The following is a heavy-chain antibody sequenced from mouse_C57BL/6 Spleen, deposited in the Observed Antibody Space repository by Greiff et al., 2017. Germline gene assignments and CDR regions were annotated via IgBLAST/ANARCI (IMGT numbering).Heavy chain of an antibody. CDR1: GYTFTDYE. Sequence: VQLQQSGAELVRPGASVTLSCKASGYTFTDYEMHWVKQTPVHGLEWIGAIDPETGGTAYNQKFKGKAILTADKSSSTAYMELRSLTSEDSAVYYCTRGGLLFDYWCQGTTLTVSS. V-gene: IGHV1-15*01. J-gene: IGHJ2*01. D-gene: IGHD1-1*01. CDR2: IDPETGGT. CDR3: TRGGLLFDY.